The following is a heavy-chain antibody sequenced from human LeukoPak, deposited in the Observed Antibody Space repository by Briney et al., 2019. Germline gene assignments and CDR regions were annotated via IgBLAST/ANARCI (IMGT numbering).Heavy chain of an antibody. V-gene: IGHV3-48*04. J-gene: IGHJ4*02. CDR3: ARDSSITLFRGVKDY. CDR2: ISSSGSTT. D-gene: IGHD3-10*01. Sequence: QPGGSLRLSCAASGFTFSNYSMNWVRQAPGKGLEWISYISSSGSTTYYADSVKGRFTISRDNAKNSLYLQMNSLRAEDTAVYYCARDSSITLFRGVKDYWGQGTLVTVSS. CDR1: GFTFSNYS.